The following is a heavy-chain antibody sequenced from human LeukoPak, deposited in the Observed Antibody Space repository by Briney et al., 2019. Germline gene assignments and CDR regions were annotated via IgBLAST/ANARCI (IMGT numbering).Heavy chain of an antibody. D-gene: IGHD3-10*02. CDR2: MYDDGST. J-gene: IGHJ4*02. Sequence: GGSLRLSCAGSGFTVSNKYMSWVRQAPGKGLEWVSVMYDDGSTYNADTVKGRFTVSRDNSKNTVFLQMNSLRAEDTAVYYCATATVPVRRGYDYWGQGTLVTVSS. V-gene: IGHV3-66*01. CDR3: ATATVPVRRGYDY. CDR1: GFTVSNKY.